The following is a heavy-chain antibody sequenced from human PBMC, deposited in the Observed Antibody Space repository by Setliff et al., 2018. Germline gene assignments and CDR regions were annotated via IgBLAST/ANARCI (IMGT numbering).Heavy chain of an antibody. CDR3: ASAGGGHIVVATFDFDI. D-gene: IGHD2-21*01. CDR1: GFTFSAYS. Sequence: GGSLRLSCAASGFTFSAYSMNWVRQAPGKGLEWVSSSSSTGRYTFYADSVKGRFTVSKDNAKNSLYLEMNSLRAEDTAVYYCASAGGGHIVVATFDFDIWGQGTKVTVSS. CDR2: SSSTGRYT. V-gene: IGHV3-21*01. J-gene: IGHJ3*02.